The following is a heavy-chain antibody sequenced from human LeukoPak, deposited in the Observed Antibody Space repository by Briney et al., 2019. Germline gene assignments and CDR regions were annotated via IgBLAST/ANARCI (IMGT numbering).Heavy chain of an antibody. CDR1: GYTFTSYY. D-gene: IGHD6-13*01. Sequence: GASVKVSCKASGYTFTSYYMHWVRQAPGQGLGWMGIINPSGGSTSYAQKFQGRVTMTRDTSTSTVYMELSSLRSEDTAVYYCARDQKQLVAAPVYFQHWGQGTLVTVSS. J-gene: IGHJ1*01. CDR3: ARDQKQLVAAPVYFQH. CDR2: INPSGGST. V-gene: IGHV1-46*01.